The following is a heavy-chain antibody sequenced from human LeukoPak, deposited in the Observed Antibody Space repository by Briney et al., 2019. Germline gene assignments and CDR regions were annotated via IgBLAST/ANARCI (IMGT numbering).Heavy chain of an antibody. Sequence: GASVKVSCKASGYTFTGYYMHWVRQAPGQGLEWMGWINPNSGGTNYAQKFQGRVTMTRDTSISTAYMELSRLRSDDTAVYYCARDVGGSYSRPGKGPFDYWGQGTLVTVSS. V-gene: IGHV1-2*02. CDR3: ARDVGGSYSRPGKGPFDY. D-gene: IGHD1-26*01. CDR2: INPNSGGT. CDR1: GYTFTGYY. J-gene: IGHJ4*02.